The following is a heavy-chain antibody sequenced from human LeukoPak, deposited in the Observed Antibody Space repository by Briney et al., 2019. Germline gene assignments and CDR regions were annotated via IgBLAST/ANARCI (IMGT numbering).Heavy chain of an antibody. D-gene: IGHD3-16*01. Sequence: GGSLRLSCAASGFTFSDYYMSWIRQAPGKGLEWVGRIKSKTDGGTTDYAAPVKGRFTISRDDSKNTLYPQMNSLKTEDTAVYYCTTISRGGANYFYYYYYMDVRGKGTTVTVSS. CDR3: TTISRGGANYFYYYYYMDV. J-gene: IGHJ6*03. CDR1: GFTFSDYY. CDR2: IKSKTDGGTT. V-gene: IGHV3-15*01.